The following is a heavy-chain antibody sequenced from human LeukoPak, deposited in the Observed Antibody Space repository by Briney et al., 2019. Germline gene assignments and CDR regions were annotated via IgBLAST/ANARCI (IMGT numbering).Heavy chain of an antibody. CDR2: IYHSGST. CDR3: ARGDYSSGPPPFDY. D-gene: IGHD3-22*01. V-gene: IGHV4-30-2*01. Sequence: SQTLSLTCDVSGGSISSGGYSWSWLRQPPGKGLEWIGYIYHSGSTNYSPSLKSRVTISVDRSKNQFSLKLSSVTAADTAVYYCARGDYSSGPPPFDYWGQGTLVTVSS. CDR1: GGSISSGGYS. J-gene: IGHJ4*02.